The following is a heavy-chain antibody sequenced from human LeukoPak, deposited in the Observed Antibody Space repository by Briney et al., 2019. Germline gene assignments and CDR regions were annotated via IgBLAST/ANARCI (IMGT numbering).Heavy chain of an antibody. CDR3: AKARREQNGGSNY. CDR1: GFTFSSYA. Sequence: GGSLRLSCAASGFTFSSYAMSWVRQAPGKGLEWVSTISGSGFSTYYADSVKGRFTISRDNSKNTLYLQMNSLRAEDTAVYYCAKARREQNGGSNYWGLGTLVTVSS. CDR2: ISGSGFST. J-gene: IGHJ4*02. D-gene: IGHD2-15*01. V-gene: IGHV3-23*01.